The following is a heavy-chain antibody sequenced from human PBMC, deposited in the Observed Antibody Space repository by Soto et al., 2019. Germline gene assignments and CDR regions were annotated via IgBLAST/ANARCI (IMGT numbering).Heavy chain of an antibody. CDR2: ISGRGTST. V-gene: IGHV3-23*01. CDR3: AKSSSGWYDAFDI. CDR1: GFTFSTYA. J-gene: IGHJ3*02. Sequence: EVQLLESGGGLVQPGGSLRLSCAASGFTFSTYAMSWVRQAPGKGLEWVSAISGRGTSTYYADSVKGRFTISRDNSKNTLYLQMNSLRAEDTAVYYCAKSSSGWYDAFDIWGQGTMVTVSS. D-gene: IGHD6-19*01.